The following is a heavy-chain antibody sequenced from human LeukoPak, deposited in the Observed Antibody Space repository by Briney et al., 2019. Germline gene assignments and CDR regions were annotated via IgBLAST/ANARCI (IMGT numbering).Heavy chain of an antibody. J-gene: IGHJ4*02. Sequence: PSETLSLTCTVSGGSISSYYWSWIRQPPGKGLEWIGYIYYSGSTNYNPSLKSRVTISVDTSKNQFSLKLSSVTAADTAVYYCARQRRTTVTTSYFDYWGQGTLVTVSS. CDR2: IYYSGST. V-gene: IGHV4-59*01. CDR1: GGSISSYY. CDR3: ARQRRTTVTTSYFDY. D-gene: IGHD4-17*01.